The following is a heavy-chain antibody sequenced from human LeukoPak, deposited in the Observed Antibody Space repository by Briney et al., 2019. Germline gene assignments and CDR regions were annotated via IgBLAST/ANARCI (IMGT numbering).Heavy chain of an antibody. J-gene: IGHJ6*02. CDR1: GYTLTELS. CDR2: FDPEDGET. D-gene: IGHD1-14*01. V-gene: IGHV1-24*01. Sequence: ASVNVSCKVSGYTLTELSMHWVRQAPGKGLEWMGGFDPEDGETIYAQKFQGRVTMTEDTSTDTAYMELSSLRSEDTAVYYCATVLNPRMRYYYYGMDVWGQGTTVTVSS. CDR3: ATVLNPRMRYYYYGMDV.